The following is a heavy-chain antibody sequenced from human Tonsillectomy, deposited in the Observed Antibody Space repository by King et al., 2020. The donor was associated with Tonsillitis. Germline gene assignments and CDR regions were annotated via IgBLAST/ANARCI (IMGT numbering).Heavy chain of an antibody. CDR3: ARHSTITMVAGLYDAFDI. D-gene: IGHD3-10*01. V-gene: IGHV5-51*01. CDR1: GYSFTNYW. CDR2: IYPHDSDT. Sequence: QLVQSGAEVKKPGESLLISCKGSGYSFTNYWIGWVRQMPGKGLEWMGIIYPHDSDTRYSPSFQGQVAISADKSTSTAYLHWSSLRASDTAMYYCARHSTITMVAGLYDAFDIWGRGTIVTVSS. J-gene: IGHJ3*02.